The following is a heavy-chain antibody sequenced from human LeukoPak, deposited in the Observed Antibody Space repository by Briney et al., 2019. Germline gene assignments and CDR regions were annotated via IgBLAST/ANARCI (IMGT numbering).Heavy chain of an antibody. CDR1: GGSFSGYY. J-gene: IGHJ4*02. CDR2: INHSGST. CDR3: ARGPSIAAAGNFDY. V-gene: IGHV4-34*01. Sequence: PSETLSLTCAVYGGSFSGYYWSWIRQPPGKGLEWIGEINHSGSTNYNPSLKSRVTISVDTSKNQFSLKLSSVTAADTAVYYCARGPSIAAAGNFDYWGQGTLVTVSS. D-gene: IGHD6-13*01.